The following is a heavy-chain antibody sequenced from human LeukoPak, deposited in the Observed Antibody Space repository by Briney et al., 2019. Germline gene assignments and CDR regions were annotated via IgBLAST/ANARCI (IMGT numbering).Heavy chain of an antibody. CDR1: GGSISSSSYY. CDR2: IYYSGST. D-gene: IGHD5-24*01. J-gene: IGHJ4*02. Sequence: PSETLSLTCTVSGGSISSSSYYWGWIRQPPGKGLEWIGSIYYSGSTYYNPSLKSRVTISVDTSENQFSLKLSSVTAADTAVYYCARHSLPATMGLYWGQGTLVTVSS. V-gene: IGHV4-39*01. CDR3: ARHSLPATMGLY.